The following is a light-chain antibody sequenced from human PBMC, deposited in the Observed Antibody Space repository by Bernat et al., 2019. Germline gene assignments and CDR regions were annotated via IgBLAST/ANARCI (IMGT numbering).Light chain of an antibody. J-gene: IGLJ1*01. CDR1: SSDVGYYNR. V-gene: IGLV2-18*02. Sequence: HSALTQPPSVSGSPGQSVTISCTGTSSDVGYYNRVSWYRQPPGTAPKLMIYEVNNRPSGVSDRFSGSKSGNTASLTISGLQAEDEADYYCSSYAGSNNIYVFGTGTRITV. CDR3: SSYAGSNNIYV. CDR2: EVN.